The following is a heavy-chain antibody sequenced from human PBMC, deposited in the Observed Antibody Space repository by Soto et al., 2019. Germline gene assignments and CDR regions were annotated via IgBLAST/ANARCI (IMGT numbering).Heavy chain of an antibody. D-gene: IGHD6-19*01. J-gene: IGHJ3*02. Sequence: EVQLVESGGGLVQPGGSLRLSCAVSGFTFGSYWMNWVRLIPGKGLEWVAYIKPDGSATYYVDSVKGRFTISRDNAKNSLYLQMNSLRAEDTAVYYCANPVTSGWPHDAFDIWGQGTMVTVSS. CDR1: GFTFGSYW. V-gene: IGHV3-7*03. CDR3: ANPVTSGWPHDAFDI. CDR2: IKPDGSAT.